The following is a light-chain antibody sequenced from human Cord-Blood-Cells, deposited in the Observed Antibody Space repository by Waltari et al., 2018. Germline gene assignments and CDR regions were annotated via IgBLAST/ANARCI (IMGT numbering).Light chain of an antibody. Sequence: EIVLTQSPGTLSLSPGERATLSCRASQTVSSSYVAWYQQKPGQAPRLLISGASSRATGIPDRFSGSGSGTDFTLTISRLEPEDFAVYYCQQYGSSPPFGPGTKVDIK. J-gene: IGKJ3*01. V-gene: IGKV3-20*01. CDR1: QTVSSSY. CDR2: GAS. CDR3: QQYGSSPP.